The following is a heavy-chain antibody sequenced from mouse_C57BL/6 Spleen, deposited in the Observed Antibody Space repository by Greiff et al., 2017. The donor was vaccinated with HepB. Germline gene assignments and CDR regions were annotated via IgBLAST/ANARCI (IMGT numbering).Heavy chain of an antibody. J-gene: IGHJ1*03. D-gene: IGHD3-3*01. CDR2: IYPGDGDT. Sequence: QVQLQQSGPELVKPGASVKISCKASGYAFSSSWMNWVKQRPGKGLEWIGRIYPGDGDTNYNGKFKGKATLTADKSSSTAYMQLSSLTSEDSAVYFCARDGGHQGYFDVWGTGTTVTVSS. V-gene: IGHV1-82*01. CDR3: ARDGGHQGYFDV. CDR1: GYAFSSSW.